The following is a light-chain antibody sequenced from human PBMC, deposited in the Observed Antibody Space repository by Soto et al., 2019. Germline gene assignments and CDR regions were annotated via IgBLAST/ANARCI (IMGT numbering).Light chain of an antibody. Sequence: QSVLTQPPSASGSPGQSVTISCTGTSSDVGGYNYVSWYQQHPGKAPKLMIYEVSKWPSGVPDRFSGSKSGNTASLTVSGLQAEDEADYYCSSYAGSNNLLGGGTKLTVL. J-gene: IGLJ2*01. CDR3: SSYAGSNNL. CDR2: EVS. V-gene: IGLV2-8*01. CDR1: SSDVGGYNY.